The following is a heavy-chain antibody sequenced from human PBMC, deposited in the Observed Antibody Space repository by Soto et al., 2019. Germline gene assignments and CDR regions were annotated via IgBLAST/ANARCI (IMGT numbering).Heavy chain of an antibody. CDR3: ARSRLGSGSYTHFYYGLDV. D-gene: IGHD3-10*01. CDR1: GFTFISYA. Sequence: QVQLVESGGGVVQPGRSLRLSCAASGFTFISYAMHWVRQAPGKGLERVAVISFDGSTEYYADSVKGRFTISRDNSKNTVYLQMNILRSEDTAVYYCARSRLGSGSYTHFYYGLDVWGQGTTVTVSS. CDR2: ISFDGSTE. V-gene: IGHV3-30-3*01. J-gene: IGHJ6*02.